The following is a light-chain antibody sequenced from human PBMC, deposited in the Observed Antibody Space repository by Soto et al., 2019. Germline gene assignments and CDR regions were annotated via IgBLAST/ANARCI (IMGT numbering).Light chain of an antibody. CDR1: SSDVGNYNL. V-gene: IGLV2-23*02. J-gene: IGLJ3*02. CDR3: CSYAGSSIWV. CDR2: EVN. Sequence: QSALTQPASVSGSPGQSITISCTGTSSDVGNYNLVSWYQQQPGKAPKLIIYEVNKAPSGVSNRFSGSKSGNTASLTISGLQPDDESHYYCCSYAGSSIWVFGGGTKLTVL.